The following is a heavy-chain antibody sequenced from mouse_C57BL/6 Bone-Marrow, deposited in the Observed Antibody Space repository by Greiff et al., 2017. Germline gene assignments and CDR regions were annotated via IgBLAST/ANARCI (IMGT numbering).Heavy chain of an antibody. D-gene: IGHD1-2*01. V-gene: IGHV1-26*01. J-gene: IGHJ3*01. Sequence: VQLQQSGPELVKPGASVKISCKASGYTFTDYYMNWVKQSHGKSLEWIGDINPNNGGTSYNQKFKGKATLTVDKSSSTAYMELRSLTSEDSAVYYCARLRQFAYWGQGTLVTVSA. CDR3: ARLRQFAY. CDR1: GYTFTDYY. CDR2: INPNNGGT.